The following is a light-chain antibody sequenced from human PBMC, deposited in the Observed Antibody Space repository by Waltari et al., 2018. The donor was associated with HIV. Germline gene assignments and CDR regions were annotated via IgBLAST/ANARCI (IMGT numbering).Light chain of an antibody. Sequence: QSALTQPASVSGSPGQSITISCTGTNSDVGDYNYVSWYQQHPGKAPKLMIFEVSDRPSGGSNRFSCSKSGNTASLTISGLQAEDEADYYCSSYTSTSIPVFGGGTKLTVL. CDR3: SSYTSTSIPV. J-gene: IGLJ2*01. CDR1: NSDVGDYNY. CDR2: EVS. V-gene: IGLV2-14*01.